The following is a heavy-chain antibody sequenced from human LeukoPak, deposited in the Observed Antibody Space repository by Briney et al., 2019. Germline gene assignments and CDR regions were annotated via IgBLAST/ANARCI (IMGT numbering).Heavy chain of an antibody. V-gene: IGHV4-31*03. CDR2: IYCSGST. CDR1: GGSISSGGYY. Sequence: SSETLSLTCTVSGGSISSGGYYWSWIRQHPGKGLEWIGYIYCSGSTYYNPSLKSRVTISVDTSKNQFSLKLSSVTAADTAVYYCARDLVAGHSSSSPNWGQGTLVTVSS. D-gene: IGHD6-6*01. CDR3: ARDLVAGHSSSSPN. J-gene: IGHJ4*02.